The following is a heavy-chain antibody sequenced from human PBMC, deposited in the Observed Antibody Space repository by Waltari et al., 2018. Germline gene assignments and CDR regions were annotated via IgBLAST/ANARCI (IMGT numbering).Heavy chain of an antibody. CDR2: INYSGTT. J-gene: IGHJ4*02. CDR1: GGSISSVNYY. CDR3: ARFSQVTASSLLDF. V-gene: IGHV4-39*01. Sequence: QLQMQESGPRLVKPSETLSLTCTVSGGSISSVNYYWGYIRQPPGKGLDWIGIINYSGTTYYNPSLKSRVIISADTSKNQVALQLSPVTAADTAVYYCARFSQVTASSLLDFWGQGTLVTVSS. D-gene: IGHD2-21*02.